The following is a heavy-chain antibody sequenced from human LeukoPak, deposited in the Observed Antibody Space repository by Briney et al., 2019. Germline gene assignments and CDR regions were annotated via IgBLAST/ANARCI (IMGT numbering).Heavy chain of an antibody. CDR3: ARGLATMEPET. D-gene: IGHD5-24*01. Sequence: NASETLSLTCTVSGGSISSGGYYWSWIRQHPGKGLEWIGYIYYSGSTYYNPSLKSRVTISVDTSKNQFSLKLSSVTAADTAVYYCARGLATMEPETWGQGTLVTVSS. CDR2: IYYSGST. CDR1: GGSISSGGYY. V-gene: IGHV4-31*03. J-gene: IGHJ4*02.